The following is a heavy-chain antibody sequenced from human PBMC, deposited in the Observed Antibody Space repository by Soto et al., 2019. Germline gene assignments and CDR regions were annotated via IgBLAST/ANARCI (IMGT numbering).Heavy chain of an antibody. Sequence: PSETLSLPRTVSAGKLSNFYCPWTRQRLRKALQWIGYSYYTGSTADNPSLKRGVTFSAGSSRGQFSLRLNSVTAADTAVYYCARTVLGPDLLADSFVDYYYYMDVWGQGTTVS. D-gene: IGHD3-9*01. CDR2: SYYTGST. CDR3: ARTVLGPDLLADSFVDYYYYMDV. J-gene: IGHJ6*03. CDR1: AGKLSNFY. V-gene: IGHV4-59*08.